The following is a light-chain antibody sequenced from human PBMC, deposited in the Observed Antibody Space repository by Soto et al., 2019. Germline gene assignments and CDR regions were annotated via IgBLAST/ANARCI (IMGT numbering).Light chain of an antibody. J-gene: IGKJ1*01. V-gene: IGKV1-5*03. CDR2: RAS. CDR3: QQYGRASWT. Sequence: DIQMTQSPSTLSASVGDRVIITCRASQSISIGLAWSQQKPGKAPNLLIYRASTLKSGIPSRFSGSGSGTEFTLTISSLQPDDFATYYCQQYGRASWTFGQGTKVEIK. CDR1: QSISIG.